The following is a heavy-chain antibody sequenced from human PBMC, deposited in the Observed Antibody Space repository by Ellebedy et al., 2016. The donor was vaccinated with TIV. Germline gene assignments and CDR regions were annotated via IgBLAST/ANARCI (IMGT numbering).Heavy chain of an antibody. CDR1: GFTFSGYV. D-gene: IGHD3-22*01. J-gene: IGHJ4*02. CDR2: ILGSGGST. CDR3: AKDPTLDISDYYGDYFDF. V-gene: IGHV3-23*01. Sequence: GESLKISCAASGFTFSGYVMSWVRQAPGKGLDWVASILGSGGSTYYADSVTGRFTISRDNSKNTLYLQLSRLRAEDTAVYYCAKDPTLDISDYYGDYFDFWGQGSLVTVSS.